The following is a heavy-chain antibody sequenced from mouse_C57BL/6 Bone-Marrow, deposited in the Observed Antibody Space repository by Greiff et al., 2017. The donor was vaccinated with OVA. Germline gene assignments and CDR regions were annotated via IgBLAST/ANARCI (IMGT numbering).Heavy chain of an antibody. J-gene: IGHJ4*01. CDR3: TRLLDAMDY. Sequence: EVMLVESGAGLVKPGGSLKLSCAASGFTFSSYAMSWVRQTPEKRLEWVAYISSGGDYIYYADTVKGRFTISRDNARNTLYLQMSSLKSVDTAMYYCTRLLDAMDYWGQGTSVTVSS. CDR1: GFTFSSYA. D-gene: IGHD2-1*01. V-gene: IGHV5-9-1*02. CDR2: ISSGGDYI.